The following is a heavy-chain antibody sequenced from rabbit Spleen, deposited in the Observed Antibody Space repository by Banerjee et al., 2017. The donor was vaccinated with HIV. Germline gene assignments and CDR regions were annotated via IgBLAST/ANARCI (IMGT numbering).Heavy chain of an antibody. CDR2: IYTGSSGST. CDR1: GFSFSSSYY. CDR3: ARDYMGSGVYTM. J-gene: IGHJ4*01. Sequence: QEQLVESGGGLVQPEGSLTLTCTASGFSFSSSYYMCWVRQAPGKGLEWIGCIYTGSSGSTYYASWAKGRFTISKTSSTTVTLQMTSLTAADTATYFCARDYMGSGVYTMWGPGTLVTVS. D-gene: IGHD1-1*01. V-gene: IGHV1S45*01.